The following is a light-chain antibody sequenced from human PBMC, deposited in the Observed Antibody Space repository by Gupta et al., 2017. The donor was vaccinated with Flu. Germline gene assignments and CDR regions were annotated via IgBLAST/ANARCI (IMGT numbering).Light chain of an antibody. CDR2: DAS. Sequence: DIQMTQSPSSVSASIGDRVTITCRASQGISSALAWYQQQPGKAPKLLISDASRVQSGVPSRFSGSGSGTDFTLTISIRQPEDSATYYCQQDNSFPDTFGRGTKVEIK. V-gene: IGKV1D-12*01. CDR1: QGISSA. CDR3: QQDNSFPDT. J-gene: IGKJ4*01.